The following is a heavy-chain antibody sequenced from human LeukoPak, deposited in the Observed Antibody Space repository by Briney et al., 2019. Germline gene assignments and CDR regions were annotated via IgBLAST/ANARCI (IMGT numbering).Heavy chain of an antibody. Sequence: GGSLRLSCAASGFTFSSYAMSWVRQAPGKGLEWVSAISGSGGSTYYADSVKGRFTISRDNSKNTLYLQMNSLRAEDTAVYYCAKDPNPQWLVDPSDYWGQGTLVTVSS. J-gene: IGHJ4*02. CDR1: GFTFSSYA. CDR2: ISGSGGST. CDR3: AKDPNPQWLVDPSDY. V-gene: IGHV3-23*01. D-gene: IGHD6-19*01.